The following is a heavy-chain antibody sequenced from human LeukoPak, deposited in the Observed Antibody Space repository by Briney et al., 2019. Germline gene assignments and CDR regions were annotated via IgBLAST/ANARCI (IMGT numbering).Heavy chain of an antibody. CDR1: GGSISSYY. D-gene: IGHD3-22*01. CDR2: IYYSGST. J-gene: IGHJ3*02. Sequence: SETLSLTCTVSGGSISSYYWSWIRQPPGKGLEWIGYIYYSGSTNYNPSLKSRVTISVDTSKNQFSLKLSSVTAADTAVYYCANYDSSGYDAFDIWGQGQWSPSLQ. V-gene: IGHV4-59*01. CDR3: ANYDSSGYDAFDI.